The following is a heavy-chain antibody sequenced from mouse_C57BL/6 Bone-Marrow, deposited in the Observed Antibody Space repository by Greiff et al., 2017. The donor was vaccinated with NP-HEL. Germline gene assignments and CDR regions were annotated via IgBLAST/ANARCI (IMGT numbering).Heavy chain of an antibody. CDR3: ARDRLRESYFDY. CDR1: GYSITSGYY. J-gene: IGHJ2*01. V-gene: IGHV3-6*01. D-gene: IGHD1-1*01. CDR2: ISYDGSN. Sequence: EVKLVESGPGLVKPSQSLSLTCSVTGYSITSGYYWNWIRQFPGNKLEWMGYISYDGSNNYNPSLKNRISITRDTSKNQFFLKLNSVTTEDTATYYCARDRLRESYFDYWGQGTTLTVSS.